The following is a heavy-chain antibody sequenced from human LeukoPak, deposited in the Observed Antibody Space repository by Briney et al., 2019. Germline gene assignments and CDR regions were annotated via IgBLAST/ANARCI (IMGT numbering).Heavy chain of an antibody. CDR3: ARGISSSWYLYNWFDP. Sequence: SETLSLTCAVDGGSFSGYYWSWIRQPPGKGLGWIGEINHSGSTNYNPSLKSRVTISVDTSKNQFSLKLSSVTAADTAVYYCARGISSSWYLYNWFDPWGQGTLVTVSS. V-gene: IGHV4-34*01. CDR1: GGSFSGYY. J-gene: IGHJ5*02. D-gene: IGHD6-13*01. CDR2: INHSGST.